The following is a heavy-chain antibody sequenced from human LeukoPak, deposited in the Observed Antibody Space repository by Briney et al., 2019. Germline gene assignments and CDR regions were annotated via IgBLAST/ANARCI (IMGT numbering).Heavy chain of an antibody. CDR1: GGCFSGYY. D-gene: IGHD3-10*01. J-gene: IGHJ4*02. CDR3: ARGRFLWFGELALSY. V-gene: IGHV4-34*01. Sequence: PSETLSLTCAVYGGCFSGYYWSWIRQPPGKGLEWIGEINHSGSTNYNPSLKSRVTISVDTSKNQFSLKLSSVTAADTAVYYCARGRFLWFGELALSYWGQGTLVTVSS. CDR2: INHSGST.